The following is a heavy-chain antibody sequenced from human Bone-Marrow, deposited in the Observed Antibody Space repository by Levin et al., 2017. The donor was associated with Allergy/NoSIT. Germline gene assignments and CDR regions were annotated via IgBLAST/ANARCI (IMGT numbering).Heavy chain of an antibody. V-gene: IGHV4-30-4*01. CDR3: ARNIVVVPAALGVNFFDP. CDR1: GASLSTSTYY. CDR2: IYSSGST. Sequence: PSETLSLTCTVSGASLSTSTYYWSWIRQPPGKGPEWMGYIYSSGSTYYNPSLESRLMISIDTSKNQLSLKLSSVTAADTAVYWCARNIVVVPAALGVNFFDPWGQGSLVTVSS. J-gene: IGHJ5*02. D-gene: IGHD2-2*01.